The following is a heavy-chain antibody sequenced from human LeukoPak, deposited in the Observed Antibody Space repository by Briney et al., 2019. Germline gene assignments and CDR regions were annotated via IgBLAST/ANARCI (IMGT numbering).Heavy chain of an antibody. D-gene: IGHD3-22*01. CDR1: GFSFSNYA. Sequence: GGSLRLSCVSSGFSFSNYAMSWVRQAPGKGLEWVSSISGSGGSTHCADSVKGRFTISRDKTKNTLYLQMNSLRAEDTAVYYCAKSAYYDASGYYREYYFDYWGQGTLVTVSS. CDR3: AKSAYYDASGYYREYYFDY. CDR2: ISGSGGST. V-gene: IGHV3-23*01. J-gene: IGHJ4*02.